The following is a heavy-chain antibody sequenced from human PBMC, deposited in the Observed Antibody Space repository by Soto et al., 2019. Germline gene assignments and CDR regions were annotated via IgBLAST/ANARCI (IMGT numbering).Heavy chain of an antibody. CDR1: GAYVSTEGYY. J-gene: IGHJ6*02. CDR2: VHHSGIT. CDR3: ARLRRLAPVATYYYHSMDV. V-gene: IGHV4-61*08. Sequence: SQTLSLTCTVSGAYVSTEGYYWSWIRQPPGKGLEWMGYVHHSGITNHDRYLNSRLTTSVDTSKTQVFLRLYAVAAEDTGVYYCARLRRLAPVATYYYHSMDVWGQGTTVTVSS. D-gene: IGHD5-12*01.